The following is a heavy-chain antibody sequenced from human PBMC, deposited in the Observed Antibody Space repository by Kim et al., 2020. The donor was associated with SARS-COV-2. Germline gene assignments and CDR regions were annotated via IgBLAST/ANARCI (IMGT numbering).Heavy chain of an antibody. D-gene: IGHD3-10*01. Sequence: SETLSLTCIVSGGSISPSGNYWGWIRQTPVKGLEWIGSIYHSGATYYNPSLTTRVFISVDTSKNQFSLKLTSVTATDTGIYFCARHASRRPGSHLDYWGQGTLVTVST. CDR2: IYHSGAT. CDR1: GGSISPSGNY. J-gene: IGHJ4*02. V-gene: IGHV4-39*01. CDR3: ARHASRRPGSHLDY.